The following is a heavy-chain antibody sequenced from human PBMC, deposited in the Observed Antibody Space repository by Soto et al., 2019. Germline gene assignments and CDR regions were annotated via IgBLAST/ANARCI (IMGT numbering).Heavy chain of an antibody. D-gene: IGHD3-9*01. CDR1: GYTFTGYY. Sequence: ASVKVSCKASGYTFTGYYMHWVRQAPGQGLEWMGWINPNSGGTNYAQKFQGRVTMTRDTSISTAYMELSRLRSDDTAVYYCAREITILRGDAFDIWGQGTMVTVSS. J-gene: IGHJ3*02. CDR2: INPNSGGT. V-gene: IGHV1-2*02. CDR3: AREITILRGDAFDI.